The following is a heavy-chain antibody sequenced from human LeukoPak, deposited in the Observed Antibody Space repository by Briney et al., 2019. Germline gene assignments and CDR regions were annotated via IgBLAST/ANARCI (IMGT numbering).Heavy chain of an antibody. Sequence: GGSLRLPCVASGFTFSTHAMSWVRLAPGKGLEWVSAIGGSDGSTYYADSLKGRFTISRDNSKNTLYLQMNSLRAEDTAVYYCAPLGYCSDTSCSDTDYWGQGTLVTVSS. D-gene: IGHD2-2*01. CDR3: APLGYCSDTSCSDTDY. J-gene: IGHJ4*02. CDR1: GFTFSTHA. CDR2: IGGSDGST. V-gene: IGHV3-23*01.